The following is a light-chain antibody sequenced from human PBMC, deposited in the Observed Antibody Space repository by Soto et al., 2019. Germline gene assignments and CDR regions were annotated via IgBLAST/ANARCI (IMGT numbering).Light chain of an antibody. J-gene: IGLJ3*02. CDR1: TSNLGSNF. CDR2: RNR. V-gene: IGLV1-47*01. Sequence: QSVLTQPPSASGTPGQTVTISCSGSTSNLGSNFIYWYQQLPGAAPKLLISRNRQRPSGVPDRFSGSKSGTSGSLVISGLRSEDEAAYHCASWDDSLSGVVFGGGTQLTVL. CDR3: ASWDDSLSGVV.